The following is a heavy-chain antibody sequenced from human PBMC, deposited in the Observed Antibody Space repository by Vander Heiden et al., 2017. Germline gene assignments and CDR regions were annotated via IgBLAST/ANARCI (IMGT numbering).Heavy chain of an antibody. V-gene: IGHV3-7*01. D-gene: IGHD3-3*01. CDR2: MRQDGGYS. CDR3: VRSRKGSGVFGGVIVHYGMDV. CDR1: GFTLTSYW. Sequence: EVQLEESGGGLVQPGGSLRLSCAASGFTLTSYWMSWVRQAPGRGLEWVANMRQDGGYSHYVDAVKDRLIISRDNAKNSLYLEMSSLRVEDTGTYYCVRSRKGSGVFGGVIVHYGMDVWGQGTTVIVSS. J-gene: IGHJ6*02.